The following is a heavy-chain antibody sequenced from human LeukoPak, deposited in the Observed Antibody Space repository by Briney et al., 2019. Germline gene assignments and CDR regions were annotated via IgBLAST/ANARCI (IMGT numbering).Heavy chain of an antibody. CDR2: MNPNSGNT. CDR3: ARVSSGWYGVWFDP. J-gene: IGHJ5*02. D-gene: IGHD6-19*01. Sequence: ASVKVSCKASGYTFTSYDINWVRQATGQGLEWMGWMNPNSGNTGYAQKFQGRVTITRNTSISTAYMELSSLRSEDTVVYYCARVSSGWYGVWFDPWGQGTLVTVSS. CDR1: GYTFTSYD. V-gene: IGHV1-8*03.